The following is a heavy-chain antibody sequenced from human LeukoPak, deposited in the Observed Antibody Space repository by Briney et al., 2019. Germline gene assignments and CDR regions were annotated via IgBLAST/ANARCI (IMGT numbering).Heavy chain of an antibody. CDR1: GGSISSYY. D-gene: IGHD2-21*01. J-gene: IGHJ6*02. Sequence: PSETLSLTCTVSGGSISSYYWSWIRQPPXXXXEWIGXIXXXXSTNYNPSLKSRVTISVDTSKNQFSLKLSSVTAADTAVYYCARHASSYLVGIGSYYYYGMDVWGQGTTVTVSS. V-gene: IGHV4-59*08. CDR3: ARHASSYLVGIGSYYYYGMDV. CDR2: IXXXXST.